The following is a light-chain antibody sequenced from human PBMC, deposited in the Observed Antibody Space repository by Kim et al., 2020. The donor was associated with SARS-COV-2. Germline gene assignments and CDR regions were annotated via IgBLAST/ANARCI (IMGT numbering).Light chain of an antibody. CDR1: QSISKF. CDR2: AAS. V-gene: IGKV1-39*01. Sequence: DIQMTQSPSSLSASVGDRVTITCRTSQSISKFLNWYQQKPGKAPKLLIFAASSLQSGVPSRFSGSGSGTDFTLTISSLQPEDFATYYCQQSYSDPTWTFGQGTKVDIK. J-gene: IGKJ1*01. CDR3: QQSYSDPTWT.